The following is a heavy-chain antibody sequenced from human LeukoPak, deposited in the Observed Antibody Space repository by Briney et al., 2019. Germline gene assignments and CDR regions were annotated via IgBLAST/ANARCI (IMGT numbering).Heavy chain of an antibody. Sequence: GGSLRLSCAVSGFTFSSHGMHWVRQAPGKGLEWVAIIWYDGSNKYYADSVKDRFTISRDNSKNTLYLQMNSLRAEDTAVYYCARDSSWNPPIQRWGMDVWGQGTTVTDSS. J-gene: IGHJ6*02. CDR3: ARDSSWNPPIQRWGMDV. CDR1: GFTFSSHG. V-gene: IGHV3-33*01. D-gene: IGHD1-1*01. CDR2: IWYDGSNK.